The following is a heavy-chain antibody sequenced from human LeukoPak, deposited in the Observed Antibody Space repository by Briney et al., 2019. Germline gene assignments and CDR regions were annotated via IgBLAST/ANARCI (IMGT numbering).Heavy chain of an antibody. CDR1: GYTFTSYA. CDR2: INTNTGNP. D-gene: IGHD3-10*01. J-gene: IGHJ6*03. CDR3: AREYYYGSGRVPDYYYYYMDV. Sequence: ASVKVSCKASGYTFTSYAMNWVRQAPGQGLEWMGWINTNTGNPTYAQGFTGRFVFSLDTSVSTAYLQISSLKAEDTAVYYCAREYYYGSGRVPDYYYYYMDVWGKGTTVTVSS. V-gene: IGHV7-4-1*02.